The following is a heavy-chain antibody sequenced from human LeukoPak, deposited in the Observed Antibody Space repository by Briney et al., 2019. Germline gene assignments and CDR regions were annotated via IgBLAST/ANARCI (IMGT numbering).Heavy chain of an antibody. CDR2: IYHSGST. CDR3: ARGPIVVVPAAMPGLDY. Sequence: SETLSLTCAVSGGSISSGGYSWSWIRQPPGQGLECIGYIYHSGSTYYNPSLRGRVTISVDRSKNQFSLKLSSVTAADTAVYYCARGPIVVVPAAMPGLDYWGQGTLVTVSS. D-gene: IGHD2-2*01. CDR1: GGSISSGGYS. J-gene: IGHJ4*02. V-gene: IGHV4-30-2*01.